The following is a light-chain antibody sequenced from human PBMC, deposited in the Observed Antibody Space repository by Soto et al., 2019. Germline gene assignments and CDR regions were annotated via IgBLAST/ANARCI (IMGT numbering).Light chain of an antibody. CDR1: SSNIGAGYH. CDR3: QSYDPNQSIL. V-gene: IGLV1-40*01. J-gene: IGLJ2*01. Sequence: QSVLTQPPSVSGAPGQRVSITCTGSSSNIGAGYHVHWYQQFPGTAPKLLIYDDINRPSGVPDRFSGSKSGTSASLAITGLQADDEAQYYCQSYDPNQSILFGVGTKVTVL. CDR2: DDI.